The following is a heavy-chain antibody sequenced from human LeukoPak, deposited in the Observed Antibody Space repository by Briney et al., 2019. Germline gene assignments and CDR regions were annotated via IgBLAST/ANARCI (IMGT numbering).Heavy chain of an antibody. CDR2: INPSGGST. D-gene: IGHD3-16*01. V-gene: IGHV1-46*01. CDR1: GYTFTSYY. J-gene: IGHJ4*02. CDR3: AREGRGAAWDY. Sequence: ASVKVSCKASGYTFTSYYMHWVRQAPGQGLEWMGIINPSGGSTSYAQKFQGRVTMTRDTSTSTAYMELSSLRSEDTAVYYCAREGRGAAWDYWGQGTLVTVSS.